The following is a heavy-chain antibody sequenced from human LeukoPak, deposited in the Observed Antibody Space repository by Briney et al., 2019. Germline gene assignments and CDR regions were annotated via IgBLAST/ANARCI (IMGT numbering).Heavy chain of an antibody. CDR3: ARDVNLWEPRGYFDY. CDR2: IKQDGSEK. D-gene: IGHD1-26*01. CDR1: GFTFSSYW. V-gene: IGHV3-7*01. Sequence: GGSLRLSCAASGFTFSSYWMSWVRQAPGKGLEWVANIKQDGSEKYYVDSVKGRFTISRDNAKNSLYLQMNSLRAEDTAVYYCARDVNLWEPRGYFDYWGQGTLVTVSS. J-gene: IGHJ4*02.